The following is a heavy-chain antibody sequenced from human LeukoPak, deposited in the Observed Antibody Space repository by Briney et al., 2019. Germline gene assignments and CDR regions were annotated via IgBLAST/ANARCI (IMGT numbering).Heavy chain of an antibody. Sequence: GGSLRLPRAASGFTFSNAWMSWVRQAAGKGLEWVSSISSTSAYVYYAESVKGRFSISRDNVDNVVHLQMSSLRNEDTAFYYCARVAVAGPTGWFDSWGQGTLVTVSS. CDR1: GFTFSNAW. V-gene: IGHV3-21*01. J-gene: IGHJ5*01. CDR2: ISSTSAYV. CDR3: ARVAVAGPTGWFDS. D-gene: IGHD6-19*01.